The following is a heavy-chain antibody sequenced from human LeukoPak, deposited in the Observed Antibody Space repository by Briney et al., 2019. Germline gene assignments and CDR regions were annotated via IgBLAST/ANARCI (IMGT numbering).Heavy chain of an antibody. Sequence: GGSLRLSCAASGFTFPNAWMNWVRQAPGKGLEWVSRIKTKTDGGTSDYAAPVKGRFTISRDDSKDTLYLQMNSLRAEDTAVYYCARDAGIDYWGQGTLVTVSS. CDR3: ARDAGIDY. CDR1: GFTFPNAW. CDR2: IKTKTDGGTS. J-gene: IGHJ4*02. V-gene: IGHV3-15*07. D-gene: IGHD1-26*01.